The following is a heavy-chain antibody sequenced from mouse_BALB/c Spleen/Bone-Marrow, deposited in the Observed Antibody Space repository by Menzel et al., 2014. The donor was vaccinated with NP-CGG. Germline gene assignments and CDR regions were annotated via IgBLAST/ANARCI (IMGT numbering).Heavy chain of an antibody. Sequence: EVQLVESGGGLVQPGGSLKLSCAASGFTFSNYGMSWVRQTPDKRLEMIATVNVNGDRTYHPDSVKGRFTISRDNAKNTLSLQTSSLKSEDTAMYYCARGYGYSSWFAYWGQGTLVTVSA. CDR2: VNVNGDRT. J-gene: IGHJ3*01. CDR3: ARGYGYSSWFAY. CDR1: GFTFSNYG. V-gene: IGHV5-6-3*01. D-gene: IGHD2-2*01.